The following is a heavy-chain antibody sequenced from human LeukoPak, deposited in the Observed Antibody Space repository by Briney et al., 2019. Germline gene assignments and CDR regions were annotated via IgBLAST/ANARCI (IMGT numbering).Heavy chain of an antibody. CDR3: SSDTFGARDY. CDR1: GFTFSSYG. Sequence: GGSLRLSCAASGFTFSSYGMHWVRQAPGKGLEWVAVISYDGSNKYYADSVKGRFTISRDNSKNTLYLQMNSLRAEDTAVYYCSSDTFGARDYWGQGTLVTVSS. CDR2: ISYDGSNK. V-gene: IGHV3-30*03. D-gene: IGHD3-10*01. J-gene: IGHJ4*02.